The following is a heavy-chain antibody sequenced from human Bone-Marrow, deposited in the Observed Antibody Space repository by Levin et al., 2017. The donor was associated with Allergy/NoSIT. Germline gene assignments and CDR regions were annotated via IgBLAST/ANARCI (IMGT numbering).Heavy chain of an antibody. CDR1: GFSVSDYA. D-gene: IGHD6-19*01. CDR3: ASGRNTNGWYLDY. J-gene: IGHJ4*02. Sequence: GGSLRLSCAASGFSVSDYAIHWVRQAPGKGLDWVAIISDNGSNKFYADSVKGRFTISRDNSKNMLYLQINTLRHEDTAVYYCASGRNTNGWYLDYWGQGTLVTVSS. CDR2: ISDNGSNK. V-gene: IGHV3-30*04.